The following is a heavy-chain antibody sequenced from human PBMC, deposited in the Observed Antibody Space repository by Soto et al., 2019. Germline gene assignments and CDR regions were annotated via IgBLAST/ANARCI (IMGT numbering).Heavy chain of an antibody. J-gene: IGHJ4*02. CDR2: ISPYNGDT. CDR3: ARYCSSTSCDHYFDY. Sequence: ASVKVSCKASGSSFTNYDISWVRQSPGQGLEWMGWISPYNGDTNYAQKLQGRVTMTTDTSTSTAYMELRSLRSDDTAVYYCARYCSSTSCDHYFDYWGQGTLVTVS. D-gene: IGHD2-2*01. V-gene: IGHV1-18*01. CDR1: GSSFTNYD.